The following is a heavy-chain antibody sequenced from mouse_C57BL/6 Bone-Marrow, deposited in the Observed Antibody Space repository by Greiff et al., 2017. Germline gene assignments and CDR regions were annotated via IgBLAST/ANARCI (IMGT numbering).Heavy chain of an antibody. CDR1: GYTFTTYP. Sequence: VKLQESGAELVKPGASVKMSCKASGYTFTTYPIEWMKQNHGKSLEWIGNFHPYNDDTKYNEKFKGKATLTVEKSSSTVYLELSRLTSDDSAVYYCARRSLHYYGLDYWGQGTTLTVSS. J-gene: IGHJ2*01. D-gene: IGHD1-1*01. V-gene: IGHV1-47*01. CDR3: ARRSLHYYGLDY. CDR2: FHPYNDDT.